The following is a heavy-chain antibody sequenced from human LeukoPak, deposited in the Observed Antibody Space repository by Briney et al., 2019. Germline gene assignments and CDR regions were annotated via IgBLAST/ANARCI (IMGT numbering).Heavy chain of an antibody. CDR2: ISYDGSNK. Sequence: GGSLRLSCAASGFTFSSYAMHWVRQAPGKGLEWVAVISYDGSNKYYADSVKGRFTISRDNSKNTLYLQMDSVRAEDTAVYYCARGFRAFDIWGQGTMVTVSS. V-gene: IGHV3-30*04. J-gene: IGHJ3*02. CDR1: GFTFSSYA. CDR3: ARGFRAFDI.